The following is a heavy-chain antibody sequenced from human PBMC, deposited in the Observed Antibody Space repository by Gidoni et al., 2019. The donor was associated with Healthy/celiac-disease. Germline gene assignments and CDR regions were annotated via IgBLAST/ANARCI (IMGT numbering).Heavy chain of an antibody. CDR3: ATRVRVVRGVPSGGYFDY. CDR1: GYTLPELS. J-gene: IGHJ4*02. V-gene: IGHV1-24*01. D-gene: IGHD3-10*01. Sequence: QVQLVQSGAEVKKPGAYVKVSCTVSGYTLPELSIPWVRQAPGNGLEWMGGFVPEVGETIYAQKCQGRVTMTEDTSTDTAYMELSSLRSEDTAVYYCATRVRVVRGVPSGGYFDYWGQGTLVTVSS. CDR2: FVPEVGET.